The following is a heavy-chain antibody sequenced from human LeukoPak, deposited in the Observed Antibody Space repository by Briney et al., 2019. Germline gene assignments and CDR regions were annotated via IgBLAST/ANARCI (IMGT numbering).Heavy chain of an antibody. V-gene: IGHV3-33*01. CDR1: GFTFSSYG. Sequence: GSLRLSCAASGFTFSSYGMHWVRQAPGKGLEWVAVIWYDGSNKYYADSVKGRFTISRDNSKNTLYLQMNSLRAEDTAVYYCARSGSGSYYNCFDYWGQGTLVTVSS. J-gene: IGHJ4*02. CDR3: ARSGSGSYYNCFDY. D-gene: IGHD3-10*01. CDR2: IWYDGSNK.